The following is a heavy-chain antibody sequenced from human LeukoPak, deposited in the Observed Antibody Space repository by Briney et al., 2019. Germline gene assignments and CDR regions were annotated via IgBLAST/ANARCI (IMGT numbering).Heavy chain of an antibody. J-gene: IGHJ4*02. CDR3: ARLDSGSSLGH. CDR1: GGSISSYY. V-gene: IGHV4-59*01. D-gene: IGHD1-26*01. Sequence: PSETLSLTCTVSGGSISSYYWSWIRRPPGKGLEWIGYIYYSGSTNYNPSLKSRVTISVDTSKNQFSLKLSSVTAADTAVYYCARLDSGSSLGHWGQGTLVTVSS. CDR2: IYYSGST.